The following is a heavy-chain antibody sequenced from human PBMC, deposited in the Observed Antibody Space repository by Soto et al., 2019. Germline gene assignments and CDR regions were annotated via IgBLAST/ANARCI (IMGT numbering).Heavy chain of an antibody. CDR2: ISAYNGNT. V-gene: IGHV1-18*01. D-gene: IGHD2-2*01. CDR1: GYTFTSYG. Sequence: ASVKVSCKASGYTFTSYGISWVRQAPGQGLEWMGWISAYNGNTNYAQKLQGRVTMTTDTSTSTAYMELRSLRSDDTAVYYCARDYCSSTSCRNNWVDPWGQGTLVTVSS. J-gene: IGHJ5*02. CDR3: ARDYCSSTSCRNNWVDP.